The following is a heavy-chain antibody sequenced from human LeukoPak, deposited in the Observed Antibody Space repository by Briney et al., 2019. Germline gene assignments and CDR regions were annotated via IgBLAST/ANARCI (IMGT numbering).Heavy chain of an antibody. CDR2: IYHSGST. CDR3: ARSNARPRYGDYDESSGGWFDP. CDR1: GGSISSGGYY. D-gene: IGHD4-17*01. J-gene: IGHJ5*02. Sequence: SETLSLTCTVSGGSISSGGYYWSWIRQPPGKGLEWIGYIYHSGSTYYNPSLKSRVTISVDRSKNQFSLKLSSVTAADTAVYYCARSNARPRYGDYDESSGGWFDPWGQGTLVTVSS. V-gene: IGHV4-30-2*01.